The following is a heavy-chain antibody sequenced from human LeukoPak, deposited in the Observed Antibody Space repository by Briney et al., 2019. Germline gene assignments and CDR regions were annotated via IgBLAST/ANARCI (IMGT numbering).Heavy chain of an antibody. CDR1: GGTFDNYA. V-gene: IGHV1-69*04. Sequence: GSSVTVSFTASGGTFDNYAVNWVREAPGLGLEWMGRIIPMLGKTNSAQKFQDRVTFTADKSTGTAYMELTHLRPDDTAVYFCARGLFGGFAAAPFDHWGQGTLVTVSP. CDR3: ARGLFGGFAAAPFDH. J-gene: IGHJ4*02. CDR2: IIPMLGKT. D-gene: IGHD2-2*01.